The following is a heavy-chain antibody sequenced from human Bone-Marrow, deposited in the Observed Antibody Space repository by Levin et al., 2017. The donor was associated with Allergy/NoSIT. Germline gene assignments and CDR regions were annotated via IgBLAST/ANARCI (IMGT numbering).Heavy chain of an antibody. V-gene: IGHV1-18*01. D-gene: IGHD6-13*01. CDR3: ARDPKYSSSWYEDYYYGMDV. Sequence: VASVKVSCKASGYTFTSYGISWVRQAPGQGLEWMGWISAYNGNTNYAQKLQGRVTMTTDTSTSTAYMELRSLRSDDTAVYYCARDPKYSSSWYEDYYYGMDVWGQGTTVTVSS. CDR2: ISAYNGNT. J-gene: IGHJ6*02. CDR1: GYTFTSYG.